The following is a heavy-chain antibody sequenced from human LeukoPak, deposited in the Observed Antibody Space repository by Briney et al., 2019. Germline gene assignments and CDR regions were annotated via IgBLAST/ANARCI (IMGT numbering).Heavy chain of an antibody. V-gene: IGHV4-4*07. J-gene: IGHJ4*02. Sequence: SETLSLTCTVSGGSISSYYWSWIRQPAGKGLEWVGRIYTSGSTNYNPSLKSRVTMSVDTSKNQISLKLSSVTAADTAVYYCARSSSSADFDYWGQGTLVTVSS. CDR3: ARSSSSADFDY. CDR1: GGSISSYY. CDR2: IYTSGST.